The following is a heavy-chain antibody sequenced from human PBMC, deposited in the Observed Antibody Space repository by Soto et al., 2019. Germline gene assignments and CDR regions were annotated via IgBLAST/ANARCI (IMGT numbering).Heavy chain of an antibody. CDR3: AKAVTTMIVVVITDYYYYGMDV. V-gene: IGHV3-23*01. J-gene: IGHJ6*02. Sequence: PGGSLRLSCAASGFTFSSYAMSWVRQAPGKGLEWVSAISGSGGSTYYADSVKGRFTISRDNSKNTLYLQMNSLRAEDTAVYYCAKAVTTMIVVVITDYYYYGMDVWGQGTTVTVSS. CDR1: GFTFSSYA. D-gene: IGHD3-22*01. CDR2: ISGSGGST.